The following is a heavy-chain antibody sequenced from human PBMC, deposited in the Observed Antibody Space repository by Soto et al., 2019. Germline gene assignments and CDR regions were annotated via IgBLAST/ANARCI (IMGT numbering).Heavy chain of an antibody. CDR2: IGGTRKYI. Sequence: EVQLVESGGGLVQPGGSLRLSCAASGFTFDDYSMNWVRQAPGKGLEWVSYIGGTRKYIDYADSVKGRFTISRDGAKNSVFLQMNSLRDEDTAVYYCASDHNWSFDYWGQGIPVTVSS. V-gene: IGHV3-48*02. J-gene: IGHJ4*02. CDR3: ASDHNWSFDY. CDR1: GFTFDDYS. D-gene: IGHD1-20*01.